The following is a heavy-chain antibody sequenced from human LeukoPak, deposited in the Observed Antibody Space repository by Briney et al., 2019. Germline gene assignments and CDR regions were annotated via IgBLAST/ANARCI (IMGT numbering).Heavy chain of an antibody. CDR2: ISSSSSTI. CDR3: AQQDYYDSSGAFDY. D-gene: IGHD3-22*01. Sequence: GGSLRLPCAASGFTFSSYSMNWVRQAPGKGLEWVSYISSSSSTIYYADSVKGRFTISRDNAKNSLYLQMNSLRDEDTAVYYCAQQDYYDSSGAFDYWGQGTLVTVSS. J-gene: IGHJ4*02. V-gene: IGHV3-48*02. CDR1: GFTFSSYS.